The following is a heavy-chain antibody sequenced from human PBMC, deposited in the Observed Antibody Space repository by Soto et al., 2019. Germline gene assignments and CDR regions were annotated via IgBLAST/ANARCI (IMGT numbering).Heavy chain of an antibody. V-gene: IGHV3-53*01. D-gene: IGHD2-21*02. Sequence: EVQLVESGGGLVQPGGSLRLSCAASGFTVSSNYMNWVRQAPGKGLEWVSGISSGGTTYNADSVRGRFSISRDNSKNTLYLQMDSLRPEETAMYYCARDLKGTGGDSWYWGQGTLVTVSS. J-gene: IGHJ4*02. CDR1: GFTVSSNY. CDR2: ISSGGTT. CDR3: ARDLKGTGGDSWY.